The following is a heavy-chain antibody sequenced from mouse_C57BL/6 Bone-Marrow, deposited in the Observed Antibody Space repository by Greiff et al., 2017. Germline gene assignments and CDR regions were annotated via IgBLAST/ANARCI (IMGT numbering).Heavy chain of an antibody. Sequence: VKLVESGPGLVKPGASVKLSCKASGYTFTSYDINWVKQRPGQGLEWIGWIYPRDGSTKYNEKFKGKATLTVDTSSSTAYMELHSLTSEDSAVYFCARLEFDGSSGDWYFDVWGTGTTVTVSS. V-gene: IGHV1-85*01. D-gene: IGHD1-1*01. CDR1: GYTFTSYD. CDR3: ARLEFDGSSGDWYFDV. J-gene: IGHJ1*03. CDR2: IYPRDGST.